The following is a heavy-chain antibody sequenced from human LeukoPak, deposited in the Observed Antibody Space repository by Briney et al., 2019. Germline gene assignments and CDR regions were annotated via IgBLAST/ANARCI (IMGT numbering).Heavy chain of an antibody. J-gene: IGHJ5*02. D-gene: IGHD3-22*01. CDR1: GFTFSSYV. CDR3: AKDKIYYDA. CDR2: ISGSGGST. Sequence: GGSLRVSCAASGFTFSSYVMSWVRLAPGKGLEWVSGISGSGGSTYYADSVKGRFTISRDNSKNTLYLQMNSLRAEDTAIYYCAKDKIYYDAWGQGTLVTVSS. V-gene: IGHV3-23*01.